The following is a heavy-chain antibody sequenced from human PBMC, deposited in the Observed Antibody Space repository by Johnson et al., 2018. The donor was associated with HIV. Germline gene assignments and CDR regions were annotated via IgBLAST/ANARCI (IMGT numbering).Heavy chain of an antibody. CDR1: GFTFDDYG. D-gene: IGHD6-19*01. CDR2: INWNGGST. J-gene: IGHJ3*02. V-gene: IGHV3-20*04. CDR3: AKDIFGGSGWHAFDI. Sequence: VQLVESGGGVVRPGGSLRLSCAASGFTFDDYGMSWARQAPGKGLEWVSGINWNGGSTGYADSVKGLFTISRDNAKNSLYLQMHSLRPEDTALYYCAKDIFGGSGWHAFDIWGQGTMVTVSS.